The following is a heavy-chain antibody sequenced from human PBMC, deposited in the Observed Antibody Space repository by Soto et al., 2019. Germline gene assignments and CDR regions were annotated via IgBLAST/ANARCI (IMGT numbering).Heavy chain of an antibody. J-gene: IGHJ4*02. V-gene: IGHV4-34*01. CDR2: INHSGST. D-gene: IGHD5-18*01. Sequence: PSETLSLTCAVYGGSFSGYYWSWIRQPPGKGLEWIGEINHSGSTNYNPSLKSRVTISVDTSKNQFSLKLSSVTAADTAVYYCARHTSQPGLDYWGQGTLVTVSS. CDR1: GGSFSGYY. CDR3: ARHTSQPGLDY.